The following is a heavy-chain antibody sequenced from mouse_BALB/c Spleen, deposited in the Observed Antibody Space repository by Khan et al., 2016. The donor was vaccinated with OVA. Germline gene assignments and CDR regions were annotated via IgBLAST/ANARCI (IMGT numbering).Heavy chain of an antibody. CDR2: IDPANGNT. CDR3: GREYWDVFDY. CDR1: GFNFKDTY. J-gene: IGHJ3*01. V-gene: IGHV14-3*02. D-gene: IGHD4-1*01. Sequence: VRLQQSGAELVKPGASVKFSCTASGFNFKDTYIHWVRQGPEKGLKWIGRIDPANGNTKYDPNFQGQATLTADTSSNTAYLQLSSLTSEDTAAFYGGREYWDVFDYWGQGTLGTVSA.